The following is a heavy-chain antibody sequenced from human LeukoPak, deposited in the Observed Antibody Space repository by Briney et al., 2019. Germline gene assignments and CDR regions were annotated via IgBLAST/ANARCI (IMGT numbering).Heavy chain of an antibody. V-gene: IGHV1-18*01. Sequence: ASVKVSCKASGYTFTSYGISWVRQAPGQGLEWMGWISACNGNTNYAQKLQGRVTMTTDTSTSTAYMELRSLRSDDTAVYYCARDNYYDSSGLLDYWGQGTLVTVSS. J-gene: IGHJ4*02. CDR1: GYTFTSYG. D-gene: IGHD3-22*01. CDR2: ISACNGNT. CDR3: ARDNYYDSSGLLDY.